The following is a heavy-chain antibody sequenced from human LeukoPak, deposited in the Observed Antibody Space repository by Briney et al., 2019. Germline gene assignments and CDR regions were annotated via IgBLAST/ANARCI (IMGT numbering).Heavy chain of an antibody. Sequence: PSETLSLTCAVYGGSFSGYYWSWIRQPPGKGLGWIGEINHSGSTNYNPSLKSRVAISVDTSKNQFSLKLSSVTAADTAVYYCARGFKEDIVVVPAAITFDYWGQGTLVTVSS. CDR2: INHSGST. J-gene: IGHJ4*02. CDR1: GGSFSGYY. D-gene: IGHD2-2*01. V-gene: IGHV4-34*01. CDR3: ARGFKEDIVVVPAAITFDY.